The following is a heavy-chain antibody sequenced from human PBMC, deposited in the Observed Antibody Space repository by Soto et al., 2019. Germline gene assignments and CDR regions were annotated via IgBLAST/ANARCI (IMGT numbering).Heavy chain of an antibody. V-gene: IGHV1-69*13. CDR2: IIPIFGTA. CDR3: ARDPLSYYGSWSYYNGARYFQH. J-gene: IGHJ1*01. D-gene: IGHD3-10*01. Sequence: ASVKVSCKASGGTFSSYAISWVRQAPGQGLEWMGGIIPIFGTANYEQKFQGRVTITADESTSTAYMELSSLRSEDTAVYYCARDPLSYYGSWSYYNGARYFQHWGQGTLVTVSS. CDR1: GGTFSSYA.